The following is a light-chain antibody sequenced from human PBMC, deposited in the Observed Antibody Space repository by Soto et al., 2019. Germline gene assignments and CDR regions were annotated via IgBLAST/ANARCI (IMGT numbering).Light chain of an antibody. Sequence: IGFTHLSRTPSLSPGERATLSCRASQSVSSSYLAWYQQKPGQAPRLLIYGASSRATGIPDRFSGSGSGTDFTLTISRLEAEDFAVYYCQQYGSSGTFGQGTKVDIK. CDR2: GAS. J-gene: IGKJ1*01. CDR3: QQYGSSGT. V-gene: IGKV3-20*01. CDR1: QSVSSSY.